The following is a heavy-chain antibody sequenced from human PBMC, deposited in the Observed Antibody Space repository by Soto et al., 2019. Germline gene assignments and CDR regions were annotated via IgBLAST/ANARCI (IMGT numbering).Heavy chain of an antibody. CDR3: ARLIEGATPDY. CDR2: IYPGDSDT. D-gene: IGHD1-26*01. CDR1: GYSFTSYW. J-gene: IGHJ4*02. Sequence: XESLRISCKGSGYSFTSYWSGLVRQMPGKGLEWMGVIYPGDSDTRYSPSFQGQVTISADKSISTAYLQWGSLKASDTAMYYCARLIEGATPDYWGQGTLVTVPQ. V-gene: IGHV5-51*01.